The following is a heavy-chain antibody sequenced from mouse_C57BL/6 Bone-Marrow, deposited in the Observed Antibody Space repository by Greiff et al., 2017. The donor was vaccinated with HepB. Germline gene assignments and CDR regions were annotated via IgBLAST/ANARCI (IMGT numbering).Heavy chain of an antibody. J-gene: IGHJ4*01. CDR3: ARVRDGRGMDY. Sequence: EVQLQESGPGLVKPSQSLSLTCSVPGYSITSGYYWNWIRQFPGNKLEWMGYISYDGSNNYNPSLKNRISITRDTSKNQFFLKLNSVTTEDTATYYCARVRDGRGMDYWGQGTSVTVSS. V-gene: IGHV3-6*01. CDR1: GYSITSGYY. D-gene: IGHD1-1*01. CDR2: ISYDGSN.